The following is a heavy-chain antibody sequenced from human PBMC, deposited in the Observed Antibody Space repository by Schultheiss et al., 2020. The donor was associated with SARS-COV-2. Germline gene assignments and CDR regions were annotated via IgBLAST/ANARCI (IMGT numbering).Heavy chain of an antibody. J-gene: IGHJ4*02. Sequence: SETLSLTCTVSGDSIRSYYWSWIRQPPGKGLEWIGCIHYSGSTNYNPSLKSRVTISVDTSKNQFSLKLTSVTAADTAVYYCARHHCQRCQLGNWGQGTLVTVSS. D-gene: IGHD4/OR15-4a*01. V-gene: IGHV4-59*08. CDR1: GDSIRSYY. CDR2: IHYSGST. CDR3: ARHHCQRCQLGN.